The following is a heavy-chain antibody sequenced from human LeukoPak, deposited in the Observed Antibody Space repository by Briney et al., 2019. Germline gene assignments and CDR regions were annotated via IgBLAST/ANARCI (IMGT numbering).Heavy chain of an antibody. Sequence: ASVKVSCKASGGTFSSYAISWVRQAPGQGLEWMGGIIPIFGTANYAQKFQGRVTITADESTSTAYMELSSLRSGDTAVYYCARDNMELVGATTGGRYFDYWGQGTLVTVSS. CDR1: GGTFSSYA. CDR2: IIPIFGTA. CDR3: ARDNMELVGATTGGRYFDY. J-gene: IGHJ4*02. V-gene: IGHV1-69*13. D-gene: IGHD1-26*01.